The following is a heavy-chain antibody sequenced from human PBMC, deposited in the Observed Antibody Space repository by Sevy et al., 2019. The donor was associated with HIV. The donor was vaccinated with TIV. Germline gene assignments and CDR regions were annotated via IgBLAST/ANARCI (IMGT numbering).Heavy chain of an antibody. Sequence: LTCAASGFTFRTYAMSWVHQAPGMGLEWVSSISGSTTNTNYADSVKGRFTISRDNSKNTLYLQMNSLKADDTAIYYCAKPPIGWTREGFDQWGQGTLVTVSS. D-gene: IGHD6-19*01. CDR3: AKPPIGWTREGFDQ. V-gene: IGHV3-23*01. J-gene: IGHJ4*02. CDR2: ISGSTTNT. CDR1: GFTFRTYA.